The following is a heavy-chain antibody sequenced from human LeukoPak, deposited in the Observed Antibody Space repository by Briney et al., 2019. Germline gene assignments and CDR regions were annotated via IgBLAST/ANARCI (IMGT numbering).Heavy chain of an antibody. CDR3: ATGVYGGPYYFDY. V-gene: IGHV1-24*01. J-gene: IGHJ4*02. D-gene: IGHD4-23*01. CDR1: GYTLTELS. Sequence: ASVTVSCTVSGYTLTELSMHWVRQAPGIGLEWMGGFDPEDGETIYAQKFQGRVTMTEDTSTDTAYMELSSLRSEDTAVYYCATGVYGGPYYFDYWGQGTLVTVSS. CDR2: FDPEDGET.